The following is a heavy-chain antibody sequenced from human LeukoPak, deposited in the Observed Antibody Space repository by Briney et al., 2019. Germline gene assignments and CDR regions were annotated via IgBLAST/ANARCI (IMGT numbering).Heavy chain of an antibody. CDR3: AGEQQLVPLSWFDP. D-gene: IGHD6-13*01. V-gene: IGHV1-18*01. J-gene: IGHJ5*02. CDR1: GYTFTSYD. Sequence: ASVKVSCKASGYTFTSYDISWVRQAPGQGLEWMGWISAYNGNTNYAQKLQGRVTMTTDTSTSTAYMELRSLRSDDTAVYYCAGEQQLVPLSWFDPWGQGTLVTVSS. CDR2: ISAYNGNT.